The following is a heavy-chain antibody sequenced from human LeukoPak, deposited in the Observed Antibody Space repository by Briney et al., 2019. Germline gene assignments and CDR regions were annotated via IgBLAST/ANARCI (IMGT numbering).Heavy chain of an antibody. V-gene: IGHV1-18*01. CDR3: AREYRLTGKVDY. CDR2: ISGYNDNT. CDR1: GYTFTSFG. D-gene: IGHD7-27*01. Sequence: ASVKVSCNASGYTFTSFGISWVRQAPGQGLEWMGWISGYNDNTNYAQKLQGRVTMTTDTSTSTAYMELRSLRSDDTAVYYCAREYRLTGKVDYWGQGTLVTVSS. J-gene: IGHJ4*02.